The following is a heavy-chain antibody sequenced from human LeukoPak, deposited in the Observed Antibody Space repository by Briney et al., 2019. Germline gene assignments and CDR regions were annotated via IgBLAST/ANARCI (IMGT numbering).Heavy chain of an antibody. CDR2: IIPIFGTA. J-gene: IGHJ4*02. V-gene: IGHV1-69*13. CDR1: GGTFSSYA. CDR3: ARVRWEFLAFDY. D-gene: IGHD3-3*01. Sequence: ASVKVSCKASGGTFSSYAISWVRQAPGQGLEWMGGIIPIFGTANYAQKFQGRVTITADESTSTAYMELSSLRSEDTAVYYCARVRWEFLAFDYWGQGTLVTVSS.